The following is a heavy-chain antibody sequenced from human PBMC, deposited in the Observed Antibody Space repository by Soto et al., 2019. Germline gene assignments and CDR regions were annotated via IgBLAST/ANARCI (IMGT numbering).Heavy chain of an antibody. V-gene: IGHV2-5*02. J-gene: IGHJ4*02. CDR1: GFSLTTSGVG. Sequence: QITLNESGPTVVKPTETLTLTCTFSGFSLTTSGVGVGWVRQSPGKAPEWLAFIYWDDDKRYSTSLKSRLTITKDTSKTRVVLTMANVDPADTATYYCAHRVLRAVFGLVTTTAIYFDFWGQGTPVVVSS. CDR3: AHRVLRAVFGLVTTTAIYFDF. D-gene: IGHD3-3*01. CDR2: IYWDDDK.